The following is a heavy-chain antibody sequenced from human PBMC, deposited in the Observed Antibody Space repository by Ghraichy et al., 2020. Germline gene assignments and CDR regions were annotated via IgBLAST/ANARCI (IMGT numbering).Heavy chain of an antibody. V-gene: IGHV3-15*01. D-gene: IGHD2-15*01. Sequence: LSLTCAASGFTFSNAWMSWVRQAPGKGLEWVGRIKSKTDGGTTDYAAPVKGRFTISRDDSKNTLYLQMNSLKTEDTAVYYCTTGDIVVVVAVHWGQGTLVTVSS. J-gene: IGHJ4*02. CDR2: IKSKTDGGTT. CDR1: GFTFSNAW. CDR3: TTGDIVVVVAVH.